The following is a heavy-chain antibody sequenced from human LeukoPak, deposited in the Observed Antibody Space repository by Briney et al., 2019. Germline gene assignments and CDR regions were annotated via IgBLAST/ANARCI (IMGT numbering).Heavy chain of an antibody. D-gene: IGHD4-23*01. CDR2: IYHSGST. CDR3: ARDRNSGDAFDI. CDR1: GGSLSNYF. V-gene: IGHV4-59*12. J-gene: IGHJ3*02. Sequence: SETLSLTCTVSGGSLSNYFWSWIRQTPGKGLEWIGYIYHSGSTYYNPSLKSRVTISVDRSKNQFSLKLSSVTAADTAVYYCARDRNSGDAFDIWGQGTMVTVSS.